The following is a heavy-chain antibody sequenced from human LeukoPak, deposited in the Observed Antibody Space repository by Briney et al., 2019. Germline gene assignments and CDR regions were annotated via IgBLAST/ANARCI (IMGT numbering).Heavy chain of an antibody. CDR3: TRVIGGNYGGDT. V-gene: IGHV3-23*01. J-gene: IGHJ5*02. CDR2: ISSSGGST. Sequence: GGSLRLSCAASGFTFSSTYMSWVRQAPGKGLEWVSAISSSGGSTYYADSVKGRFTISRDKSKNTLYLQMNSLRAEDTAVYYCTRVIGGNYGGDTWGQGTLVTVSS. D-gene: IGHD4-23*01. CDR1: GFTFSSTY.